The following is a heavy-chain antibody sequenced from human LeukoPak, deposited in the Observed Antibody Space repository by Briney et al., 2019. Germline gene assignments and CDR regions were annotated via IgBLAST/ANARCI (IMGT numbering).Heavy chain of an antibody. CDR1: GYTFTSYG. J-gene: IGHJ4*02. CDR2: ISAYNGNT. D-gene: IGHD3-22*01. Sequence: ASVKVSCKASGYTFTSYGISWVRQAAGQGLEWMGWISAYNGNTNYAQKLQGRVTMTTDTSTSTAYMELSSLRSEDTAVYYCARRLNYYDSSAYDYWGQGTLVTVSS. CDR3: ARRLNYYDSSAYDY. V-gene: IGHV1-18*01.